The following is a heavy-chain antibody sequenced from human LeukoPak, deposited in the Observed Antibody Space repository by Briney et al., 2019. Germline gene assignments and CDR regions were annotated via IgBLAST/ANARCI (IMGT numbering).Heavy chain of an antibody. CDR1: GYTFIDYG. CDR2: ISVYNGHT. J-gene: IGHJ5*02. CDR3: AREGAEAGTLYLDP. Sequence: GASVKVSCKASGYTFIDYGISWVRQAPGQGLEWMGWISVYNGHTKSAQNFQGRVKMTTDTSTNTAYMELRSLRCDDTALYYCAREGAEAGTLYLDPWGQGTLVTVSS. V-gene: IGHV1-18*01. D-gene: IGHD6-13*01.